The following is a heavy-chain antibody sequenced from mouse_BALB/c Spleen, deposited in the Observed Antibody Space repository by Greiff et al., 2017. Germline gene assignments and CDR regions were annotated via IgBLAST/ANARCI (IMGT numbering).Heavy chain of an antibody. Sequence: EVQLVESGGGLVKPGGSLKLSCAASGFTFSSYAMSWVRQSPEKRLEWVAEISSGGSYTYYPDTVTGRFTISRDNAKNTLYLEMSSLRSEDTAMYYCAREDYGSSYRYFDVWGAGTTVTVSS. D-gene: IGHD1-1*01. CDR1: GFTFSSYA. CDR2: ISSGGSYT. V-gene: IGHV5-9-4*01. J-gene: IGHJ1*01. CDR3: AREDYGSSYRYFDV.